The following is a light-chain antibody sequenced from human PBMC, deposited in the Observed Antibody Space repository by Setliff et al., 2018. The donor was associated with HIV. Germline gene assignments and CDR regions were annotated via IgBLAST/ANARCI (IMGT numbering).Light chain of an antibody. V-gene: IGLV2-14*01. Sequence: QSALTQPASVSGSPGQSITISCTGSSSDIGGYQFVSWYKHHPGKAPKLMIYGVYYRPSGVSNRFSGSKSGSTASLTISGLQAEDEADYYCSSYSAINTQMFGKGTKVTGL. J-gene: IGLJ1*01. CDR1: SSDIGGYQF. CDR2: GVY. CDR3: SSYSAINTQM.